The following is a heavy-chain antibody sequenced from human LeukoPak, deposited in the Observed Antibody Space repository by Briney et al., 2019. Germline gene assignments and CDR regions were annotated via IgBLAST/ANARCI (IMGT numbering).Heavy chain of an antibody. J-gene: IGHJ4*02. Sequence: SETLSLTCTVSGGSISSSSYYWGWIRQPPGKGLEWIGSIYYSGSTYYNPSLKSRVTISVDTSKNQFSLKLSSVTAADTAVYYCATSSSWELFDYWGQGTLVTVSS. CDR3: ATSSSWELFDY. V-gene: IGHV4-39*07. CDR2: IYYSGST. D-gene: IGHD6-13*01. CDR1: GGSISSSSYY.